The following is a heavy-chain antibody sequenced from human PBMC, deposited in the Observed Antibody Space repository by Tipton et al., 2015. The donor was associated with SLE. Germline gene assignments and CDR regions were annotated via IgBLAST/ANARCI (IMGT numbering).Heavy chain of an antibody. CDR3: AKVPPAIVVVPAVPDY. CDR2: ISGSGGST. V-gene: IGHV3-23*01. J-gene: IGHJ4*02. D-gene: IGHD2-2*01. Sequence: GSLRLSCAASGFTFSSYAMSWVRQAPGKGLEWVSAISGSGGSTYYADSVKGRFTISRDNSKNTLYLQMNSLRAEDTAVYYCAKVPPAIVVVPAVPDYWGQGTLVTVSS. CDR1: GFTFSSYA.